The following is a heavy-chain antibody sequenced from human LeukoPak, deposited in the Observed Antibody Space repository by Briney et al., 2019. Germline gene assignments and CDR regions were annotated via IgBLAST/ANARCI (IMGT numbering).Heavy chain of an antibody. D-gene: IGHD3-22*01. V-gene: IGHV1-3*01. CDR2: INAGNGNT. CDR3: ARDRRGTMIVVVPDY. CDR1: GYTFTSYA. Sequence: GASVKVSCKASGYTFTSYAMHWVRQAPGQRLEWMGWINAGNGNTKYSQKFQGRVTVTRDTSASTAYMELSSLRSEDTAVYYCARDRRGTMIVVVPDYWGQGTLVTVSS. J-gene: IGHJ4*02.